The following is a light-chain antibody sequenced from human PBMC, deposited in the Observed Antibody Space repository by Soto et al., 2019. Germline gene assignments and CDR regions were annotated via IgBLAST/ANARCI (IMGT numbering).Light chain of an antibody. Sequence: QSALAQPPSVSAAPGQKVIISCSGSSSNIGNNYVSWYQQLPGTAPKLLIYDNNKRPSGIPDRFSGSKSGTSATLGITGLQTGDEADYYCGTWDSSLSAGVFGTGTKV. CDR1: SSNIGNNY. CDR2: DNN. CDR3: GTWDSSLSAGV. V-gene: IGLV1-51*01. J-gene: IGLJ1*01.